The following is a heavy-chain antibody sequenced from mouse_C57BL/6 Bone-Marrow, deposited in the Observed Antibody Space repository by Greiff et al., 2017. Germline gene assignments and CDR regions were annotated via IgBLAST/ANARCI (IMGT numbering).Heavy chain of an antibody. Sequence: QVQLQQPGAELVMPGASVKLSCKASGYTFTSYWMHWVKQRPGQGLEWIGEIDPSDSYTNYNQTFKGKSTLTVDKSSSTAYMQLSSLTSEDSAVYYCARSVTAYWGQGTLVTVSA. CDR3: ARSVTAY. V-gene: IGHV1-69*01. CDR2: IDPSDSYT. CDR1: GYTFTSYW. J-gene: IGHJ3*01.